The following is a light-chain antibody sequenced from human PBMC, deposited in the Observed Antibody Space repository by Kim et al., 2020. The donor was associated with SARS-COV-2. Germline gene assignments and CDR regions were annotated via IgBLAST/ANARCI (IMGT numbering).Light chain of an antibody. V-gene: IGLV6-57*01. CDR2: EDN. J-gene: IGLJ3*02. CDR3: QSYDSSNQV. CDR1: SGSIASNY. Sequence: KTVTISCTRSSGSIASNYVQWDQQRPGSSPTTVIYEDNQRPSGVPDRFSGSIDSSSNSASLTISGLKTEDEADYYCQSYDSSNQVFGGGTQLTVL.